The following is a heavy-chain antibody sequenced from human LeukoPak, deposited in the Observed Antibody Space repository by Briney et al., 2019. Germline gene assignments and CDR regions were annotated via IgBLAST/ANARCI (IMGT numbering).Heavy chain of an antibody. Sequence: GASVKVSCKASGDSFSTYAISWVRQAPGRGLEWMGGIFPMFETANYAQRFQGRLTITEDIATSTAYMDLSSLRSEDTAIYYCARGVTSYGTRLTYWGQGTLVTVSS. CDR3: ARGVTSYGTRLTY. J-gene: IGHJ4*02. V-gene: IGHV1-69*06. CDR2: IFPMFETA. CDR1: GDSFSTYA. D-gene: IGHD3-16*01.